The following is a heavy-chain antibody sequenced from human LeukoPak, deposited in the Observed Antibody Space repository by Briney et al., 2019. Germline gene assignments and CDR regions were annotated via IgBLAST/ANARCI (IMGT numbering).Heavy chain of an antibody. CDR3: ARGRMLYYYDSSGYPFDY. V-gene: IGHV3-7*04. CDR1: GFTFSSYW. D-gene: IGHD3-22*01. Sequence: PGGSLRLSCAASGFTFSSYWMNWVRQAPGKGLEWVANIKQDGSEKYYVDSEKGRFTISRDNAKNSLYLQMNSLRAEDTAVYYCARGRMLYYYDSSGYPFDYWGQGSLVTVSS. CDR2: IKQDGSEK. J-gene: IGHJ4*02.